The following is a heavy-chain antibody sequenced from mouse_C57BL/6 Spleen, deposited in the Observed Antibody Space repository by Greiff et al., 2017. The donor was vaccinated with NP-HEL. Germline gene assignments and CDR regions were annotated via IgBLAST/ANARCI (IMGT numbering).Heavy chain of an antibody. Sequence: EVQLQQSGPELVKPGASVKISCKASGYSFTGYYMHWVKQSHGNILDWIGYIYPYNGVSSYNQKFKGKATLTVDKSSSTAYMELRSLTSEDSAVYYCASVTVVAHYYAMDYWGQGTSVTVSS. CDR2: IYPYNGVS. D-gene: IGHD1-1*01. CDR1: GYSFTGYY. V-gene: IGHV1-31*01. CDR3: ASVTVVAHYYAMDY. J-gene: IGHJ4*01.